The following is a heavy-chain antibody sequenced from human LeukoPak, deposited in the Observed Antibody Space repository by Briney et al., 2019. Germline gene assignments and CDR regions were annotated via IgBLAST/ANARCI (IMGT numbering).Heavy chain of an antibody. V-gene: IGHV3-11*04. CDR2: ISGSGHDI. D-gene: IGHD3-22*01. CDR1: GFTFSDSY. Sequence: GGSLRLSCAASGFTFSDSYMTWVRQAPGKGVEWVAYISGSGHDIIYSESAKGRFTISRDNAKNSLYLQMNSLRAEDTAVYYCARDTYYYDSSGYYYPGGCDYWGQGTLVTVSS. J-gene: IGHJ4*02. CDR3: ARDTYYYDSSGYYYPGGCDY.